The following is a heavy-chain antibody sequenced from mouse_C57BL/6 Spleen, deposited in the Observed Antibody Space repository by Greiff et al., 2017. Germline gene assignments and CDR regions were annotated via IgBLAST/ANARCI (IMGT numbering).Heavy chain of an antibody. D-gene: IGHD2-1*01. CDR3: ARGVRGYFDY. Sequence: VQLQESGAELVKPGASVKLSCKASGYTFTSYWMHWVKQRPGQGLDWIGMIHPNSGSTNYNEKFKSKATLTVDKSSSTAYLQLRSLTSEDSAVYYCARGVRGYFDYWGQGTTLTVSS. V-gene: IGHV1-64*01. CDR2: IHPNSGST. CDR1: GYTFTSYW. J-gene: IGHJ2*01.